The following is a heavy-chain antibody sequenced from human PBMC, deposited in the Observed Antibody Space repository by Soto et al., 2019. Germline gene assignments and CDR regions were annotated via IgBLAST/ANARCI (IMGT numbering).Heavy chain of an antibody. CDR3: ARLGNYYDSSGLYSFDY. D-gene: IGHD3-22*01. Sequence: GESLKISCKGSGYSFTSYWISWVRQMPGKGLEWMGRIDPSDSYTNYSPSFQGHVTISADKSISTAYLQWSSLKASDTVMYYCARLGNYYDSSGLYSFDYWGQGTLVTVSS. V-gene: IGHV5-10-1*01. J-gene: IGHJ4*02. CDR1: GYSFTSYW. CDR2: IDPSDSYT.